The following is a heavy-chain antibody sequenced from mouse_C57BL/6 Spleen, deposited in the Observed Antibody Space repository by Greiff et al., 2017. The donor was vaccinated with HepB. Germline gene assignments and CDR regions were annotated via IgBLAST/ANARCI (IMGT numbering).Heavy chain of an antibody. CDR3: ARSGDGSSSFAY. D-gene: IGHD1-1*01. V-gene: IGHV1-81*01. CDR1: GYTFTSYG. J-gene: IGHJ3*01. CDR2: IYPRSGNT. Sequence: QVQLQQSGAELARPGASVKLSCKASGYTFTSYGISWVKQRTGQGLEWIGEIYPRSGNTYYNEKFKGKATLTADKSSSTAYMELRSLTSEDSAVYFCARSGDGSSSFAYWGQGTLVTVSA.